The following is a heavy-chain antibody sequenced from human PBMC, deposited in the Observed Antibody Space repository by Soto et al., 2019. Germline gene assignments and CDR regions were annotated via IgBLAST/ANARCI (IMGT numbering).Heavy chain of an antibody. V-gene: IGHV4-34*01. CDR1: GGSFSGYY. J-gene: IGHJ3*02. Sequence: QVQLQQWGAGLLKPSETLSLTCAVYGGSFSGYYWSWIRQPPGKGLEWIGEINHSGSTNYNPSLKSRVTISVDTSKNQFSLKLRSVTAADTAVYYCARGRKALGAFDIWGQGTMVTVSS. CDR2: INHSGST. CDR3: ARGRKALGAFDI.